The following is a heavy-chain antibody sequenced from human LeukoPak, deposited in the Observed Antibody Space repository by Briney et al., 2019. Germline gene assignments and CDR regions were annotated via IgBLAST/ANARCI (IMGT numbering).Heavy chain of an antibody. J-gene: IGHJ6*03. D-gene: IGHD3-3*01. V-gene: IGHV1-8*01. Sequence: ASVKVFCKASGYTFTSYDINWVRQATGQGLEWMGWMNPNSGNTGCAQKFQGRVTMTRNTSISTAYMELSSLRSEDTAVYYCARESGYYDFWSGYYYYYMDVWGKGTTVTVSS. CDR2: MNPNSGNT. CDR1: GYTFTSYD. CDR3: ARESGYYDFWSGYYYYYMDV.